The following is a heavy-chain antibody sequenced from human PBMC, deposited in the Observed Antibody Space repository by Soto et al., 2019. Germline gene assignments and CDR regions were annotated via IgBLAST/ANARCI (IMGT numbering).Heavy chain of an antibody. CDR2: ISPKSGGT. CDR1: GYSFINYY. CDR3: ARPPGYISDWYYFDL. Sequence: ASVKVSCKASGYSFINYYMHWVRQAPGQGVEWMGRISPKSGGTNYAQKFQGRVSLTWDTSLNTAYMDLISLMSEDTAVYYCARPPGYISDWYYFDLWGQGTQVTVSS. V-gene: IGHV1-2*02. J-gene: IGHJ4*02. D-gene: IGHD3-9*01.